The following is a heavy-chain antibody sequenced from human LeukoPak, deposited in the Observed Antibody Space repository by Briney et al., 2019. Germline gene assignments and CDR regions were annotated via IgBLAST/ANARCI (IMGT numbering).Heavy chain of an antibody. Sequence: GGSLRLSCAASGLTVSSNYMNWVRQAPGKGLEWVSALYIGGNTYYADSVRGRFTISRDNSKNTLYLQTNSLRAEDTAIYYCTTAAGYNYGQYWGQGTLVTVSS. D-gene: IGHD5-18*01. V-gene: IGHV3-53*01. CDR3: TTAAGYNYGQY. CDR2: LYIGGNT. CDR1: GLTVSSNY. J-gene: IGHJ4*02.